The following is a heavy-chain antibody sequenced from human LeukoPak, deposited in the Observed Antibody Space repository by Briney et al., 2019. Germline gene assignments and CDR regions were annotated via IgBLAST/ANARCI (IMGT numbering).Heavy chain of an antibody. V-gene: IGHV7-4-1*02. CDR2: INTNTGNP. J-gene: IGHJ3*02. D-gene: IGHD2-15*01. Sequence: GASVKVSCKTSGYTFTGYYMHWVRQAPGQGLEWMGWINTNTGNPTYAQGFTGRFVFSLDTSVSTAYLQISSLKAEDTAVYYCARETPLDAFDIWGQGTMVTVSS. CDR3: ARETPLDAFDI. CDR1: GYTFTGYY.